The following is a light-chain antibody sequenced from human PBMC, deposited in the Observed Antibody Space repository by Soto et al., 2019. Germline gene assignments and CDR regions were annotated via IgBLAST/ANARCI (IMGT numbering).Light chain of an antibody. CDR1: HSDIGAGYG. Sequence: QSVLTQPPSVTGAPGQRVTISCTGSHSDIGAGYGVHWYQQFPHSAPKLLIYDTTNRPSGVPDRFSGSRSGTSASLAITGLQAEDEEDYYCQSFDSSRIGLLFGGGTKVTVL. CDR2: DTT. J-gene: IGLJ2*01. V-gene: IGLV1-40*01. CDR3: QSFDSSRIGLL.